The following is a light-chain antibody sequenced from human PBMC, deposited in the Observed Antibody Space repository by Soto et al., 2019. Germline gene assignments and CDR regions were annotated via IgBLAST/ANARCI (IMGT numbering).Light chain of an antibody. J-gene: IGLJ1*01. V-gene: IGLV2-8*01. CDR2: EVV. CDR1: KSDIGVYDF. CDR3: KSYAGSNTYV. Sequence: QSALTQPPSASGSPGQSVTISCTGTKSDIGVYDFVSWYPHHPGKAPRLIIYEVVQRPSGVPDRFSGSKSGNTASLTVSGLQAADEADYFCKSYAGSNTYVFGSGTKLTVL.